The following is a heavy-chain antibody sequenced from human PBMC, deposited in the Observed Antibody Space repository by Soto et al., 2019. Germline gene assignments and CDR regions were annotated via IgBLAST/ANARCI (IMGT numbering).Heavy chain of an antibody. V-gene: IGHV4-39*01. Sequence: QLQLQESGPGLVKPSETLSLTCTVSSGSISSSNYYWGWIRQPPGKGLEWIGSISYSGSTYYNPSLKSRVTISEDMSKNQFSLKLSSVTAADTAVYYCARAARITIFGVVKGDYFDSWGQGTLVTVSS. CDR3: ARAARITIFGVVKGDYFDS. J-gene: IGHJ4*02. CDR1: SGSISSSNYY. CDR2: ISYSGST. D-gene: IGHD3-3*01.